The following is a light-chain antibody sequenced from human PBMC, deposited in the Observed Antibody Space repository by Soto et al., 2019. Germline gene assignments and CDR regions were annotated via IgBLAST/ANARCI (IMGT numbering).Light chain of an antibody. V-gene: IGLV2-11*01. Sequence: QSVLTQSRSVSGSPGQSVTISCTGTSSDVGGYNFVSWYQQYPGKAPKLIIYDVTKRPSGVPDRFSGSKSGNTASLTISGLQAEDEADYYCSSYTSSSTYVFGTGTQLTVL. J-gene: IGLJ1*01. CDR3: SSYTSSSTYV. CDR2: DVT. CDR1: SSDVGGYNF.